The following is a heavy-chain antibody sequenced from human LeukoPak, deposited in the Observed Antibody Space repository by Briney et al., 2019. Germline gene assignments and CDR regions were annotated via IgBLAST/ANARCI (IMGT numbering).Heavy chain of an antibody. CDR3: ARDSGYGLAFDY. CDR1: GFTFSSYS. CDR2: ISSSSGYI. V-gene: IGHV3-21*01. Sequence: PGGSLRLPCAASGFTFSSYSMNWVRQAPGKGLEWVSSISSSSGYIYYADSVKGRFTISRDNAKNSLYLQMNSLRAEATAVYYCARDSGYGLAFDYWGQGTLVTVSS. D-gene: IGHD5-12*01. J-gene: IGHJ4*02.